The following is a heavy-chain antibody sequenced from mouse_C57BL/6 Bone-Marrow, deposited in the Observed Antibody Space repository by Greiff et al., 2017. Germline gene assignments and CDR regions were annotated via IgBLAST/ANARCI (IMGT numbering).Heavy chain of an antibody. V-gene: IGHV1-82*01. CDR2: IYPGDGDT. D-gene: IGHD1-1*01. CDR1: GYAFSSSW. Sequence: QVQLQQSGPELVKPGASVKISCKASGYAFSSSWMNWVKQRPGKGLEWIGRIYPGDGDTNYNGKFKGKATLTADKSSSTAYMQLSSLTSEDSAVYFCAREIYYYGSSYVGYWGQGTTLTVSS. CDR3: AREIYYYGSSYVGY. J-gene: IGHJ2*01.